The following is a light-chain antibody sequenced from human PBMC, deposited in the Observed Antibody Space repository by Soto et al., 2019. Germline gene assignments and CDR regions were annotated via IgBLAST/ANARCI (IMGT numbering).Light chain of an antibody. J-gene: IGKJ4*01. V-gene: IGKV3-11*01. CDR2: DAS. CDR3: QQRINWPLT. CDR1: QSVSSF. Sequence: EIVLTQSPATLSLSPGERATLSCRASQSVSSFLAWYQQKPGQAPRLLIYDASKRATGIPTRFSGSGSGTDFPLTISSLEPEDCAVYYCQQRINWPLTFGGGTKVEI.